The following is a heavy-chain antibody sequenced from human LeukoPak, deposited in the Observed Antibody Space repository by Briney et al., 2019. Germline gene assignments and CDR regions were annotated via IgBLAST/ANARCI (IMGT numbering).Heavy chain of an antibody. D-gene: IGHD2/OR15-2a*01. CDR2: IYTSGST. CDR3: ARENREYGDYYMDV. J-gene: IGHJ6*03. CDR1: GGSISSGSYY. Sequence: PSETLSLTCTVSGGSISSGSYYWSWIRQPAGKGLEWIGRIYTSGSTNYNPSLKSRVTISVDTSKNQFSLKLSSVTAADTAVYYCARENREYGDYYMDVWGKGTTVTVSS. V-gene: IGHV4-61*02.